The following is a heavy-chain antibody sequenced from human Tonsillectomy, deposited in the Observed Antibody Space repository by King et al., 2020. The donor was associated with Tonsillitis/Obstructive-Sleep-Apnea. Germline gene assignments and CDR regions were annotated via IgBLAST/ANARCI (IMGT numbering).Heavy chain of an antibody. D-gene: IGHD2-2*01. CDR2: INHIGNT. CDR3: ARRGYCTTTSCHGGWFDP. J-gene: IGHJ5*02. V-gene: IGHV4-34*01. CDR1: GGSFSGYY. Sequence: VQLQQWGAGLLKPSETLSLTCAVYGGSFSGYYWSWIRQPPGKGLEWIGEINHIGNTNYNPSLKSRVTISADTSKNQFSLNLSSVTAADTAVYYCARRGYCTTTSCHGGWFDPWGQGTLVTVSS.